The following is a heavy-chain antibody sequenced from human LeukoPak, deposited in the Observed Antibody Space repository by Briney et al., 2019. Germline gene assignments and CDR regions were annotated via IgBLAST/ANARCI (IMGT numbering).Heavy chain of an antibody. J-gene: IGHJ4*02. CDR3: ARDPRFLEWLSSPDFDY. CDR1: GFTFDDYG. Sequence: PGGSLRLSCAASGFTFDDYGMSWVRQAPGKGLEWVSGINWNGGSTGYADSVKGRFTISRDNAKNSLYLQMNSLRAEDTALYYCARDPRFLEWLSSPDFDYWGQGTLVILSS. D-gene: IGHD3-3*01. V-gene: IGHV3-20*04. CDR2: INWNGGST.